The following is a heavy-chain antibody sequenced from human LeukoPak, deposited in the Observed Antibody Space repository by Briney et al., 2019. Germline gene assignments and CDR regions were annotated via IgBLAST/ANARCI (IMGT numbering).Heavy chain of an antibody. D-gene: IGHD3-10*01. V-gene: IGHV3-23*01. Sequence: GGSLRLSCAASGLSFSSYAMSWVRQAPGKGLEWVSHISGGGGTTYYADSVEGRFTISRDNSKNTLYLQMNSLRAEDTAVYYCAKAEGSGNQPFDYWGQGTLVTASS. CDR3: AKAEGSGNQPFDY. CDR2: ISGGGGTT. J-gene: IGHJ4*02. CDR1: GLSFSSYA.